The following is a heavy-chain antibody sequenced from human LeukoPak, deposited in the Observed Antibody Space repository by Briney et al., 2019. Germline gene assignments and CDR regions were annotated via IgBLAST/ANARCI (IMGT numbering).Heavy chain of an antibody. CDR3: ARRGGSGSYLDY. D-gene: IGHD3-10*01. J-gene: IGHJ4*02. CDR1: GGSISSDY. V-gene: IGHV4-39*01. CDR2: IYYSGST. Sequence: SETLSLTCTVSGGSISSDYWGWIRQPPGKGLEWIGSIYYSGSTYYNPSLKSRVTISVDTSKNQFSLKLSSVTAADTAVYYCARRGGSGSYLDYWGQGTLVTVSS.